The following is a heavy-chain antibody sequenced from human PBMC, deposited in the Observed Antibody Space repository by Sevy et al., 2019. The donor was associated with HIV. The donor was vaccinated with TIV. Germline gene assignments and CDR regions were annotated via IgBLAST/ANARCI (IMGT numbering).Heavy chain of an antibody. CDR3: AGDFMPVASAGTGELGV. J-gene: IGHJ6*02. Sequence: GGSLRLSCVASGFIFRDRYMSWIRQAPGKGLEWVSFISSRSSEINYADSVKGRFTVSRDNAKNSLYLQMNSLRAEDTAVYYCAGDFMPVASAGTGELGVWGQGTAVTVSS. CDR2: ISSRSSEI. V-gene: IGHV3-11*05. CDR1: GFIFRDRY. D-gene: IGHD6-13*01.